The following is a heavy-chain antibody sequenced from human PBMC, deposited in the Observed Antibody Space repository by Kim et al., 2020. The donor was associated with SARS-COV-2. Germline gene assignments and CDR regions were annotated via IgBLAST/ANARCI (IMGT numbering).Heavy chain of an antibody. V-gene: IGHV4-39*01. CDR3: ARLTTNFWSGYWGLVWFDP. CDR1: GGSISSSSYY. D-gene: IGHD3-3*01. CDR2: IYYSGST. Sequence: SETLSLTCTVSGGSISSSSYYWGWIRQPPGKGLEWIGSIYYSGSTYYNPSLKSRVTISVDTSKNQFSLKLSSVTAADKAVYYCARLTTNFWSGYWGLVWFDPWGQGTLVTVSS. J-gene: IGHJ5*02.